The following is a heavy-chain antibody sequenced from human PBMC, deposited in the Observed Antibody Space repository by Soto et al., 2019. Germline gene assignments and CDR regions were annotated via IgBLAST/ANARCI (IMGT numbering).Heavy chain of an antibody. CDR2: IIPIFGTA. V-gene: IGHV1-69*06. J-gene: IGHJ6*02. Sequence: GASVKVSCKASGGTFSSYAISWVRQAPGQGLEWMGGIIPIFGTANYAQKFQGRVTITADKSTSTAYMELSSLRSEDTAVYYCARGRIAVAGTRYTPWPLYYYYGMDVWGQGTTVTVSS. CDR3: ARGRIAVAGTRYTPWPLYYYYGMDV. D-gene: IGHD6-19*01. CDR1: GGTFSSYA.